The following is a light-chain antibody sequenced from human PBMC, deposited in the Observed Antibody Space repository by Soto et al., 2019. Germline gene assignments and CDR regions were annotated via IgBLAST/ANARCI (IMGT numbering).Light chain of an antibody. CDR2: DAS. V-gene: IGKV1-5*01. J-gene: IGKJ1*01. Sequence: DIQLTQSPSTLSASLGERVTITCRASQSISSWLAWYQQKPGKAPKLLIYDASSLESGVPSRFSGSGSGTEFTLTISSLQPDDFATYYCQQYKSYPWTFGQGTKVDIK. CDR1: QSISSW. CDR3: QQYKSYPWT.